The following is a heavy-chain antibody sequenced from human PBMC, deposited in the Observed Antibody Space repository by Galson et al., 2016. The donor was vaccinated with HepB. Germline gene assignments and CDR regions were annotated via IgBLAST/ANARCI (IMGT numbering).Heavy chain of an antibody. D-gene: IGHD5-12*01. CDR2: ISGSGGTT. CDR3: AKVFRVGTADAYDI. V-gene: IGHV3-23*01. J-gene: IGHJ3*02. CDR1: GFTFSSYA. Sequence: SLRLSCAASGFTFSSYAMSWVRQAPGKGLEWVSVISGSGGTTYYADSVRGRFTISRDNSKNTLYVRMNSLTAEDTAIYYCAKVFRVGTADAYDIWGQGTMVIVSS.